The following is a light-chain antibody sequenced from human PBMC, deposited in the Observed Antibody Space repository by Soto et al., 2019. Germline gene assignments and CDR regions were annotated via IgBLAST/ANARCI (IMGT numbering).Light chain of an antibody. CDR3: QQTYRTPT. CDR1: QSISSY. J-gene: IGKJ4*01. CDR2: AAT. V-gene: IGKV1-39*01. Sequence: DIQMTQSPSSLSASVGDRVTITCRASQSISSYLNWYQHKPGKAPNLLIYAATTLQSGVPSRFSGSGSGTDFTLTISSLQPEDFATYYCQQTYRTPTFGGGTKVDIK.